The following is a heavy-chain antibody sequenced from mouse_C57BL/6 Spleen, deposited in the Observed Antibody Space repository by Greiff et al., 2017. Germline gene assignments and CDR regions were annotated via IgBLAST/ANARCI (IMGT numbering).Heavy chain of an antibody. CDR3: ARGIYYDYGGAAY. CDR2: IFPGSGST. D-gene: IGHD2-4*01. Sequence: VQLQESGPELVKPGASVKISCKASGYTFTDYYINWVKQRPGQGLEWIGWIFPGSGSTYYNEKFKGKATLTVDKSSSTAYMLLSSLTSEDSAVYFCARGIYYDYGGAAYWGQGTLVTVSA. V-gene: IGHV1-75*01. J-gene: IGHJ3*01. CDR1: GYTFTDYY.